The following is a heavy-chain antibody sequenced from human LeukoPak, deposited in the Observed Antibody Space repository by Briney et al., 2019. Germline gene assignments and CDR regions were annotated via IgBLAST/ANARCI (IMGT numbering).Heavy chain of an antibody. CDR1: GFTFSSYG. V-gene: IGHV3-30*02. D-gene: IGHD2-21*02. Sequence: GGSLRLPCAASGFTFSSYGMHWVRQAPGKGLEWVAFIRYDGSNKYYADSVKGRFTISRDNSKNTLYLQMNSLRAEDTAVYYCARDGSRGNLVTAPDYWGQGTLVTVSS. J-gene: IGHJ4*02. CDR3: ARDGSRGNLVTAPDY. CDR2: IRYDGSNK.